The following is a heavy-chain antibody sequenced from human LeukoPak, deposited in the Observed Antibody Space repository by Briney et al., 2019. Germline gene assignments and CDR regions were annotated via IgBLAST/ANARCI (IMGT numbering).Heavy chain of an antibody. D-gene: IGHD3-10*01. J-gene: IGHJ4*02. V-gene: IGHV4-34*01. CDR3: AREGPLWFGELSYFDY. Sequence: SETLSLTCAVYGGSFSGYYWSWIRQPPGKGLEWIGEINHSGSTNYNPSLKSRVTISVDTSKNQFSLKLSSVTAADTAVYYCAREGPLWFGELSYFDYWGQGTLVTVSS. CDR2: INHSGST. CDR1: GGSFSGYY.